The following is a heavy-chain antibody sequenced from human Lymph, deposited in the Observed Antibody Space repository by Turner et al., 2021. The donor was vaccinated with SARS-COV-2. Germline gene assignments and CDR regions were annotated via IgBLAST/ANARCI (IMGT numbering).Heavy chain of an antibody. CDR3: ARDGGGYLDY. CDR2: ISYDGSNK. CDR1: GFTFSSYA. J-gene: IGHJ4*02. Sequence: QVQLVESGGGVVKPGRSLRPSCAASGFTFSSYAMHWVRQAPGKWLEWVALISYDGSNKYYADSVKGRFTISRDNSKNTLYLQMNSLRAEDTAVYYCARDGGGYLDYWGQGTLVTVSS. D-gene: IGHD2-15*01. V-gene: IGHV3-30-3*01.